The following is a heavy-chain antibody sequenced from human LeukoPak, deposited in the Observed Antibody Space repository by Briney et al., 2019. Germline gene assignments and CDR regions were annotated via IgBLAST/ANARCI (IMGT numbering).Heavy chain of an antibody. CDR2: INPDGSST. CDR3: AKERGWSFYFDS. CDR1: GFTFSSSW. J-gene: IGHJ4*02. V-gene: IGHV3-74*01. Sequence: PGGSLRLSCEASGFTFSSSWMHWVRQAPGKGLVWVARINPDGSSTNYADSVKGRSTISRDNANNTLFLHISNLGAEDAAFYYCAKERGWSFYFDSWGQGTLVTVSS. D-gene: IGHD6-19*01.